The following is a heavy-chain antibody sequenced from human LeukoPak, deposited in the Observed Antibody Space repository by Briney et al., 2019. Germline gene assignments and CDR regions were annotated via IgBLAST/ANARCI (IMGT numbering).Heavy chain of an antibody. V-gene: IGHV5-51*01. CDR3: RRRAGTTGWSYYGMDV. D-gene: IGHD1/OR15-1a*01. J-gene: IGHJ6*02. Sequence: GESLKISCKGSGYIFTSNWISWVRQKPGKGLEWMGIINPADFDTKYSPSFQGQVTISADKSISTAYLQWSSLKASDSAMYYCRRRAGTTGWSYYGMDVWGQGTTVTVSS. CDR2: INPADFDT. CDR1: GYIFTSNW.